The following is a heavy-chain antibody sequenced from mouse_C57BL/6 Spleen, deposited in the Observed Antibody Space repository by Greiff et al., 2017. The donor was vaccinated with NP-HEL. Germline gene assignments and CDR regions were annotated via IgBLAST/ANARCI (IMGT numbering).Heavy chain of an antibody. D-gene: IGHD2-4*01. V-gene: IGHV14-2*01. CDR1: GFNIKDYY. CDR3: ASGSTMTHDGEGRFAY. Sequence: EVQLVESGAELVKPGASVKLSCTASGFNIKDYYMHWVKQRTEQGLEWIGRIDPEDGETKYAPKFQGKATITADTSSNTAYLQLSSLTSEDTAVYYCASGSTMTHDGEGRFAYWGQGTLVTVSA. CDR2: IDPEDGET. J-gene: IGHJ3*01.